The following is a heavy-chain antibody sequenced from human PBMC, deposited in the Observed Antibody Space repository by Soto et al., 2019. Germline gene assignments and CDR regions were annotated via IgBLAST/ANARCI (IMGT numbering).Heavy chain of an antibody. CDR1: GGTFSSYA. J-gene: IGHJ6*02. V-gene: IGHV1-69*01. CDR3: ARSQGSSTSLEIYYYYYYGMDV. D-gene: IGHD2-2*01. Sequence: QVQLVQSGAEVKKPGSSVKVSCKASGGTFSSYAISWVRQAPGQGLEWMGGIIPISETTNYAQKFQGRVTITADESKSTASMELSSRRSEDTAVYYCARSQGSSTSLEIYYYYYYGMDVWGQGTTVTVSS. CDR2: IIPISETT.